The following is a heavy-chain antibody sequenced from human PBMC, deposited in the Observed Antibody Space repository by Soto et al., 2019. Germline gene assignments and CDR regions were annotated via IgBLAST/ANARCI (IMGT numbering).Heavy chain of an antibody. Sequence: PGGSLRLSCAASEFTFSSYAMTWVRQAPGKGLEWVASITDSGGSTYYADSVKGRLTISRDNSENTVHLQMNGLRAEDTAIYYCVKVLSGGKCPCMDLWGQEITVSVSS. D-gene: IGHD3-3*01. CDR2: ITDSGGST. CDR1: EFTFSSYA. J-gene: IGHJ6*01. V-gene: IGHV3-23*01. CDR3: VKVLSGGKCPCMDL.